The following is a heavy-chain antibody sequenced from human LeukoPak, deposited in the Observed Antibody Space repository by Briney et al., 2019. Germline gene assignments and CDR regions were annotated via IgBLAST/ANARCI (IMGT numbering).Heavy chain of an antibody. CDR3: AKGRYYDSSLDV. CDR2: ISWNSGSI. CDR1: GFTFDDYA. J-gene: IGHJ6*04. V-gene: IGHV3-9*01. D-gene: IGHD3-22*01. Sequence: SLRLSCAASGFTFDDYAMHWVRQAPGKGLEWVSGISWNSGSIGYADSVKGRFTISRDNAKNSLYLQMNSLRAEDTALYYCAKGRYYDSSLDVWGKGTTVTVSS.